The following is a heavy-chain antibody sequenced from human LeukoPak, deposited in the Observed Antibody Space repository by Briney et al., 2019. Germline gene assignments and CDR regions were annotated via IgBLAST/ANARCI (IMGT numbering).Heavy chain of an antibody. CDR1: GGSFSAYY. J-gene: IGHJ4*02. CDR3: ARDRGDTLTAY. V-gene: IGHV4-34*01. Sequence: SETLSLTCAVYGGSFSAYYWSWVRQSPGEGLEWIGEITHSGRTNYNPSLKSRVTISVDTSKNQFSLKMSSVTAADTAVYYCARDRGDTLTAYWGQGTLVTVSS. D-gene: IGHD3-9*01. CDR2: ITHSGRT.